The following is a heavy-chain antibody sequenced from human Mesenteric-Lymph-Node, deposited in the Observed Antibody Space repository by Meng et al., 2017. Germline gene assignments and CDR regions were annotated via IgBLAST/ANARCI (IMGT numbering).Heavy chain of an antibody. Sequence: QVQLQQWGAGRLKPSETLSLTCGVYGGSFSGYYWYWIRQSPGKGLEWIGEIIHGGSPSYNPSLKSRVTISIDTSKNQLSLMLSSVTAADTAVYYCARRPTGIDYWGQGTLVTVSS. V-gene: IGHV4-34*12. J-gene: IGHJ4*02. D-gene: IGHD2-8*02. CDR2: IIHGGSP. CDR3: ARRPTGIDY. CDR1: GGSFSGYY.